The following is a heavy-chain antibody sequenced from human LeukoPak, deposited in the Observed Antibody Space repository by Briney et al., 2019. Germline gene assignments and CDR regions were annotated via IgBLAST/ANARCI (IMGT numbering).Heavy chain of an antibody. D-gene: IGHD3-10*01. CDR2: IIPILGIA. CDR1: GGTFSSYA. Sequence: SVKVSCKASGGTFSSYAISWVRQAPGQGLEWMGRIIPILGIANYAQKFQGRVTITADKSTSTAYMELSSLRSEDTAVYYCARGLFGDGSGSSYDYWGQGTLVTVPS. CDR3: ARGLFGDGSGSSYDY. J-gene: IGHJ4*02. V-gene: IGHV1-69*04.